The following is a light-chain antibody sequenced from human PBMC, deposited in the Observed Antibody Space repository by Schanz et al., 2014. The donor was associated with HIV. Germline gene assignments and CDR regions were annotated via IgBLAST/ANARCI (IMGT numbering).Light chain of an antibody. CDR1: QSVRSD. V-gene: IGKV3-15*01. J-gene: IGKJ1*01. Sequence: EIVMTQSPTTLSVSPGERATLSCRASQSVRSDLAWYQQKPGQAPRLLIYGASTRATGVPARFSGSGSGTEFSLTISSLQSEDFAVYYCQQYYRTPWTFGQGTKVEIK. CDR3: QQYYRTPWT. CDR2: GAS.